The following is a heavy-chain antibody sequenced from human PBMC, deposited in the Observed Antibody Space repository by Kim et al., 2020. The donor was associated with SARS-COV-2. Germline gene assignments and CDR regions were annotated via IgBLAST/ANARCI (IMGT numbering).Heavy chain of an antibody. J-gene: IGHJ4*02. CDR3: TTQPYYYDTSGYEY. Sequence: GGSLRLSCAASGFTFSKAWMRWVRQAPGKGLEWVGRIKSKTDGGTTDYAAPVKGRFTISSDDSKNTLYLQMNRLKTEDIAVYYCTTQPYYYDTSGYEYWGQGALVTVSS. CDR1: GFTFSKAW. CDR2: IKSKTDGGTT. V-gene: IGHV3-15*01. D-gene: IGHD3-22*01.